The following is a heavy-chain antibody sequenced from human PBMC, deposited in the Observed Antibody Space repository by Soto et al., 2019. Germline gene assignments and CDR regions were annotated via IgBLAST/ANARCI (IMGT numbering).Heavy chain of an antibody. CDR1: GYSFTSYW. Sequence: PGESQKISCKGSGYSFTSYWISWVRQMPGKGLEWMGKIDPSDSYTNYSPSFQGHVTISADKSISTAYLQWSSLKASDTAMYYCARRYCSSTSCPRNYYGMDVWGQGTTVTVSS. V-gene: IGHV5-10-1*01. J-gene: IGHJ6*02. CDR3: ARRYCSSTSCPRNYYGMDV. D-gene: IGHD2-2*01. CDR2: IDPSDSYT.